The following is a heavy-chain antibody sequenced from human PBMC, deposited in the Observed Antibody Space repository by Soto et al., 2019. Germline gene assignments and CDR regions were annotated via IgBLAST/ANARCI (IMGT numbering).Heavy chain of an antibody. CDR2: IYTSGSS. CDR3: AREDSGYRSLYYLDY. CDR1: DGTSRGHY. Sequence: SVTLRLTCTFADGTSRGHYLSRILQPAGKGLEWIGRIYTSGSSNYNPSLKSRVTMSVDTSKNQFSLKVNSVTAADTAVYYCAREDSGYRSLYYLDYWGQGTLVTVSS. V-gene: IGHV4-4*07. J-gene: IGHJ4*02. D-gene: IGHD5-12*01.